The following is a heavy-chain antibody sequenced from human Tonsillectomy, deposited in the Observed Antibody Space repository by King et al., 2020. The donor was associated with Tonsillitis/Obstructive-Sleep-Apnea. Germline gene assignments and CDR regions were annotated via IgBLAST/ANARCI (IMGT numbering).Heavy chain of an antibody. CDR3: ARSAPRTGNTPFEY. Sequence: VQLVESGAEVKKPGESLKISCKGSGYRFTSHWIGWVRQMPGKGLEWMGIIYPSDSDTRYSPSFQGQVTISADKSISTAYLQWSSLKASDTAIYYCARSAPRTGNTPFEYWGQGTLVTVSS. CDR1: GYRFTSHW. CDR2: IYPSDSDT. D-gene: IGHD1-7*01. V-gene: IGHV5-51*01. J-gene: IGHJ4*02.